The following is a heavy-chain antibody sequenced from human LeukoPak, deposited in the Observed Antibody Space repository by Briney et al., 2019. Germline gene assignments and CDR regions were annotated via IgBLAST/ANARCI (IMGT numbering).Heavy chain of an antibody. V-gene: IGHV3-20*04. J-gene: IGHJ6*03. Sequence: RPGGSLRLSCAASGFTFDDYGMSWVRQAPGKGLEWVSGINWNGGSTDYADSVKGRFTISRGNAKNSLYLQMNSLRAEDTALYYCARRESTYQNYYYFYYMDVWGKGTTVTVSS. CDR3: ARRESTYQNYYYFYYMDV. CDR1: GFTFDDYG. CDR2: INWNGGST.